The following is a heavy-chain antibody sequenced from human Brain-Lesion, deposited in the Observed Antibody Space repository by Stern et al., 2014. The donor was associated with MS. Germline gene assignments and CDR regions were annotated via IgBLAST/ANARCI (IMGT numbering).Heavy chain of an antibody. J-gene: IGHJ6*02. D-gene: IGHD2-2*01. V-gene: IGHV4-61*02. CDR2: IFNSGST. CDR3: ARGRVVPGFQYYATDV. CDR1: GGSISSGGYY. Sequence: VQLVESGPGLVKPSQTLSLSCTVSGGSISSGGYYWSWIRQPAGKGLEWIGRIFNSGSTSYNPSLKSRVPISIDTSKTHFSLRLTSMTAADTAVYYCARGRVVPGFQYYATDVWGQGTTVIVSS.